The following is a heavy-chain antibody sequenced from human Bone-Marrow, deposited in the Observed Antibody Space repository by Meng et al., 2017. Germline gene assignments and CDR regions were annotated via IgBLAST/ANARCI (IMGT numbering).Heavy chain of an antibody. CDR1: GYTFTSYA. J-gene: IGHJ6*02. Sequence: ASVKVSCKASGYTFTSYAMHWVRQAPGQRLEWMGWINAGNGNTKYPQKFQGRVTITRDTSASTAYMELSSLRSEDTAVYYCALRAYYYYGMDVWGQGTTVTVSS. V-gene: IGHV1-3*01. CDR2: INAGNGNT. CDR3: ALRAYYYYGMDV.